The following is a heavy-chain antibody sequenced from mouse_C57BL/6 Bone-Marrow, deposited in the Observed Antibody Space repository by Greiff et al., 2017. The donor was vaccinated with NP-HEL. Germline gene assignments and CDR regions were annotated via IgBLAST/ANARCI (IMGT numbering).Heavy chain of an antibody. CDR3: ASGYYGGNWYFDV. J-gene: IGHJ1*03. D-gene: IGHD1-1*01. CDR2: ILPGSGST. Sequence: VMLVESGAELMKPGASVKLSCKATGYTFTGYWIEWVKQRPGHGLEWIGEILPGSGSTKYNEKFKGKATFTADTSSNTAYMQLSSLTTEDSAIYYCASGYYGGNWYFDVWGTGTTVTVSS. V-gene: IGHV1-9*01. CDR1: GYTFTGYW.